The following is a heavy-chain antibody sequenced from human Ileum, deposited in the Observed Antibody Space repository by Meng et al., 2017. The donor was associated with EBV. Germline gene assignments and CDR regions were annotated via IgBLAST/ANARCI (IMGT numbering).Heavy chain of an antibody. D-gene: IGHD4-17*01. CDR3: ASNGDEVDY. Sequence: QVQRVQSGCEVKKPGASVKVSCKASGYTFIDNGFSWVRQAPGQGLEWMGWISTFNGNTNYAQKFQGRLTVTTDTSTNTAYMELRNLRSDDTAVYYCASNGDEVDYWGQGTLVTVSS. CDR1: GYTFIDNG. CDR2: ISTFNGNT. V-gene: IGHV1-18*01. J-gene: IGHJ4*02.